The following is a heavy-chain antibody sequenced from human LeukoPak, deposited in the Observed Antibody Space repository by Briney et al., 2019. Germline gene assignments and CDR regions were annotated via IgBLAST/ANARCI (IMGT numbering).Heavy chain of an antibody. D-gene: IGHD6-19*01. J-gene: IGHJ4*02. CDR2: IYYSGST. V-gene: IGHV4-39*01. CDR3: ARLVSAVAY. Sequence: SETLSLTCTVSGGSISSSSYYWGWIRQPPGKGLEWIGSIYYSGSTYYNPSLKSRVTISVATSKNQFSLKLSSVTAADTAVYYCARLVSAVAYWGQGTLVTVPS. CDR1: GGSISSSSYY.